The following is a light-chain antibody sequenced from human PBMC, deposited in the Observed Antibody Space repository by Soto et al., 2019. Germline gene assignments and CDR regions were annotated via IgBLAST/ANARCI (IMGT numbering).Light chain of an antibody. CDR2: DAS. Sequence: AIQLTQAPSSLSYYVGGRVTISYRASQGISSALAWYQQKPGKAPQLLIYDASSLESGVPSRFSGSGSGTDFTLTISSLQPEDFATYYCQQFNNYWTFGQGTKGDIK. V-gene: IGKV1D-13*01. J-gene: IGKJ1*01. CDR3: QQFNNYWT. CDR1: QGISSA.